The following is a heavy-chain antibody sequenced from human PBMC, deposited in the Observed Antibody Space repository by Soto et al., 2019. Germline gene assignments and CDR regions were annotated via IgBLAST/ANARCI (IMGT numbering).Heavy chain of an antibody. CDR2: ISGSGGST. Sequence: EVQLLESGGGLAQPGGSLRLSCAASGFTFSNYAMNWVRQAPGKGLEWVSVISGSGGSTYYADSVKGRFTISRDNSKNTLYLQMNSLRAEDTAVYYCASRNSGWYFDYWGQGTLVTVSS. J-gene: IGHJ4*02. CDR1: GFTFSNYA. CDR3: ASRNSGWYFDY. D-gene: IGHD6-19*01. V-gene: IGHV3-23*01.